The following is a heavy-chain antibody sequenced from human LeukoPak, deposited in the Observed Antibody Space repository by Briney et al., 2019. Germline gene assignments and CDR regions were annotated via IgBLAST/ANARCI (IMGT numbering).Heavy chain of an antibody. D-gene: IGHD2-2*02. J-gene: IGHJ6*02. V-gene: IGHV4-30-2*01. CDR1: GGSISSGGYY. Sequence: ASETLSLTCTVSGGSISSGGYYWSWIRQPPGKGLEWIGYIYHSGDAYYNPSLKSRATISVDKSKNQFSLKLSSVTAADTAVYYCAREGSYCSSTSCYKSYYYGMDVWGQGTTVTVSS. CDR3: AREGSYCSSTSCYKSYYYGMDV. CDR2: IYHSGDA.